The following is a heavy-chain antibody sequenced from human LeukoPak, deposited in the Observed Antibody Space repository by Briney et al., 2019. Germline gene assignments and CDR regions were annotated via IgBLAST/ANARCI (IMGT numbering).Heavy chain of an antibody. CDR1: GFTFSSYS. CDR2: ISDSGANT. CDR3: AKGQVDYGDYVGALDI. J-gene: IGHJ3*02. V-gene: IGHV3-23*01. Sequence: GGSLRLSCAASGFTFSSYSMSWVRQAPGKGLEWVSIISDSGANTYYADSVRGRFTISRDNSKNTLYLQMNSLRAEDTAVYYCAKGQVDYGDYVGALDIWGQGTMVTVSS. D-gene: IGHD4-17*01.